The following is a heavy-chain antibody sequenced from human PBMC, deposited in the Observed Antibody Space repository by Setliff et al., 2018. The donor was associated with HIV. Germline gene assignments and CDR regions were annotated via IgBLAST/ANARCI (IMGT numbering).Heavy chain of an antibody. V-gene: IGHV4-34*01. Sequence: SETLSLTCAVYGGFFSGYYWSWIRQSPGKGLEWIGEINRSGSTNYNPSLKSRVTVSVDTSMNQFSLKLSSVTAADTAVYYCARHFELSSGASGYYGDYWGQGTLVTVSS. D-gene: IGHD3-22*01. CDR1: GGFFSGYY. CDR2: INRSGST. J-gene: IGHJ4*02. CDR3: ARHFELSSGASGYYGDY.